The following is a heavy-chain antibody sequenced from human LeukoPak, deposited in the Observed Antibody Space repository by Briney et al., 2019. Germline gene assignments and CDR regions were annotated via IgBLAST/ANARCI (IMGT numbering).Heavy chain of an antibody. J-gene: IGHJ4*02. V-gene: IGHV4-39*01. D-gene: IGHD6-13*01. CDR3: ARSNISSWYYAGHFDY. Sequence: SETLALTCTVSSGSISSSSYYWGWIRQPPGKGLEWIGSIYYSGNTYYNPSLKSRVTISVDTSKNQCSLKLSSVTAADTAVYYCARSNISSWYYAGHFDYWGQGTLVTVSS. CDR1: SGSISSSSYY. CDR2: IYYSGNT.